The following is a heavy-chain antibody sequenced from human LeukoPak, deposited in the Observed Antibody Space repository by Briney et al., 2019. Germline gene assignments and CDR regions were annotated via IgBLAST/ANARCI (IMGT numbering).Heavy chain of an antibody. D-gene: IGHD5-12*01. V-gene: IGHV4-59*01. J-gene: IGHJ4*02. CDR3: AREGNSGYDVIDY. CDR2: IFYSGST. CDR1: GGSISSYY. Sequence: WETLSITCTVSGGSISSYYGNWIRQPPGKGLEWIGYIFYSGSTNYNPSLRSRVTISVDTSKNQFSLKLSSVTAADTAVYYCAREGNSGYDVIDYWGQGTLVTVSS.